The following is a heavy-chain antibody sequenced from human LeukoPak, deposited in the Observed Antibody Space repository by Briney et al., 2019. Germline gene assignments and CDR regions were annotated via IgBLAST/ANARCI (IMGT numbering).Heavy chain of an antibody. D-gene: IGHD1-14*01. CDR3: ARGESGNQRSTTWFDP. J-gene: IGHJ5*02. V-gene: IGHV4-34*01. CDR1: GESFNGYY. CDR2: ISHRGRT. Sequence: SETLSLTCAVCGESFNGYYWSWIRQPPGKGLEWIGEISHRGRTNYNPSLKSRVTISIDTSKNTFSLTLSSVPAADTAVYYCARGESGNQRSTTWFDPWGQGTLVTVSS.